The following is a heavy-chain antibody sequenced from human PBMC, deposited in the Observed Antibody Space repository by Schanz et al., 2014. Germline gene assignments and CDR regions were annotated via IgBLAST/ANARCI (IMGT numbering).Heavy chain of an antibody. CDR1: GFIFSSYG. D-gene: IGHD6-13*01. CDR3: VKAGIAGFDY. V-gene: IGHV3-30*18. Sequence: QVQLVESGGGVVQPGRSLRLSCAASGFIFSSYGIHWVRQAPGKGLEWVAVISHDGSNKNYADSVKGRFTISRDNSKNTLYLQMNSLRAEDTAVYYCVKAGIAGFDYWGQGTLVTVSS. CDR2: ISHDGSNK. J-gene: IGHJ4*02.